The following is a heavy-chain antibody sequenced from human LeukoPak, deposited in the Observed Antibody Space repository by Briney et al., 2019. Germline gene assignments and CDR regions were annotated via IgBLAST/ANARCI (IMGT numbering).Heavy chain of an antibody. CDR3: ARGGSRTVTTAY. D-gene: IGHD4-17*01. Sequence: SGTLSLICAVYGGSFSGSYWSWIRQPPRKGLEWIGEINHSGSTNYNPPLKSRVTISVDTSKNQFSLKLSSVTAADTAVYYWARGGSRTVTTAYWGQGTLVTVSS. V-gene: IGHV4-34*01. CDR1: GGSFSGSY. CDR2: INHSGST. J-gene: IGHJ4*02.